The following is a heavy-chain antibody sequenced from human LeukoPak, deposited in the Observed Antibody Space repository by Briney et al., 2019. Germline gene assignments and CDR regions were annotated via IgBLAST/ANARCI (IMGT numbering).Heavy chain of an antibody. V-gene: IGHV3-48*01. CDR3: ARDRHKYNYVGSGYPPY. J-gene: IGHJ4*02. Sequence: QPGGSLRLSCAASGFTVSSNYMSWVRQAPGKGLEWVSYISSSSTTIHYADSVKGRFTISRDNAKNSAYLQMNSLRAEDTAVYYCARDRHKYNYVGSGYPPYWGQGTLVTVSS. D-gene: IGHD3-22*01. CDR1: GFTVSSNY. CDR2: ISSSSTTI.